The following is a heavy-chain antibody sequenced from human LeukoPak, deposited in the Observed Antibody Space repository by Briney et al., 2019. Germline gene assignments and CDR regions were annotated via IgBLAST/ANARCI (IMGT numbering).Heavy chain of an antibody. D-gene: IGHD2-2*01. Sequence: ASVKVSCKVSGYTLTELSMHWVRQAPGKGLEWMGGFDPEDGETIYAQKFQGRVTMTEDTSTDTAYMELSGLRSEDTAVYYCATGYGGCSSTSCFLLFDYWGQGTLVTVSS. J-gene: IGHJ4*02. V-gene: IGHV1-24*01. CDR3: ATGYGGCSSTSCFLLFDY. CDR1: GYTLTELS. CDR2: FDPEDGET.